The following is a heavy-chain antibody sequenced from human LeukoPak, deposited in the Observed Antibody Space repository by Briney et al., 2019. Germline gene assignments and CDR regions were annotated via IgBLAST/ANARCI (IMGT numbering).Heavy chain of an antibody. CDR3: ARHGLAGAPDY. CDR1: GGSISSYY. D-gene: IGHD6-19*01. Sequence: PSETLSLTCTVSGGSISSYYWSWIRQPPGKGLEWIGYIYYSGSTNYNPSLKSRVTISVDTSKNQFSLKLSSVTAADTAVYYCARHGLAGAPDYWGQGTLVTVSS. CDR2: IYYSGST. J-gene: IGHJ4*02. V-gene: IGHV4-59*08.